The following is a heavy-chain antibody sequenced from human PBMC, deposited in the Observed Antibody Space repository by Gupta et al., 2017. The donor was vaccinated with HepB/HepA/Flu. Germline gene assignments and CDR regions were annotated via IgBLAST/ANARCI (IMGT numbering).Heavy chain of an antibody. CDR3: ARGSTISYYWGL. D-gene: IGHD3-22*01. V-gene: IGHV4-39*01. Sequence: QLQLQESSPRLLKPSETLSLTCSVYGGSITGSRYYRGWLRQAPGKGLEWIASINYVGTTYYNPSLKSRVTISEDTSKNQFSLKLTSVSAADTAVYYCARGSTISYYWGLWGQGTLVTVSS. CDR1: GGSITGSRYY. CDR2: INYVGTT. J-gene: IGHJ4*02.